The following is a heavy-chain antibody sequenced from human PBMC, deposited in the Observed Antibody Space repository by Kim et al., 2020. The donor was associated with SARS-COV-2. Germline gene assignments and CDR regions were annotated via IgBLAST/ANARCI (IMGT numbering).Heavy chain of an antibody. Sequence: GESLKISCKGSGYNFNTYWIGWVRQMPGKGLEWMGVIHPSDSDTKNNPSFQGQATMSVDRYTKTAYLQFNSLKASDTGMYYCARVGDNANNFPHWGQGTLVTVSS. J-gene: IGHJ4*01. V-gene: IGHV5-51*01. CDR3: ARVGDNANNFPH. CDR2: IHPSDSDT. D-gene: IGHD2-2*01. CDR1: GYNFNTYW.